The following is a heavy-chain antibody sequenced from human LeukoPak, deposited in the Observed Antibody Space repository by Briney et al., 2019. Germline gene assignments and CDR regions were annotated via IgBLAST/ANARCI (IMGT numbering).Heavy chain of an antibody. V-gene: IGHV3-11*01. CDR1: GFTFSDYY. J-gene: IGHJ4*02. CDR2: ISSSGSTI. D-gene: IGHD1-26*01. Sequence: PGGSLRLSCAASGFTFSDYYMSWLRQAPGKGLEWVSYISSSGSTIYYADSVKGRFTISRDNAKNSLYLQINSLRAEDTGVFYWASSRDSGGYFRESWGQGTLVTVSS. CDR3: ASSRDSGGYFRES.